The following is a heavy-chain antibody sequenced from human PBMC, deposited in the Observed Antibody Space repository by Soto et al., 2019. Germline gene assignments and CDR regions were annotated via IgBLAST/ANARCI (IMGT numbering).Heavy chain of an antibody. V-gene: IGHV4-34*01. J-gene: IGHJ4*02. CDR1: GGSFSGYY. CDR2: INHRGST. Sequence: PSETLSLTCAVYGGSFSGYYWSWIRQSPGKGLEWIGEINHRGSTNYTPSLKTRVTISVDTSKNQVSLKLSSVTAADTAVYYCARTTAFVSGTYPPAHFDYWGQGTRVTVSS. D-gene: IGHD3-16*01. CDR3: ARTTAFVSGTYPPAHFDY.